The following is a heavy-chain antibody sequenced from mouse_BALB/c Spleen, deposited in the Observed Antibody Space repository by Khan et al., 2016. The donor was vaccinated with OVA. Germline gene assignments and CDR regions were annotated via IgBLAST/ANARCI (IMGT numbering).Heavy chain of an antibody. Sequence: EVKLVESGGGIVQPGGSLKRSCAASGFTISSYGMYWVRQTPDKGLEWVATIDSNGGSTDYPDSVKGRFTITGDTAKNAAYMQMRSLKSEDTAMYYCARSAIWGQGTTLTVSA. J-gene: IGHJ2*01. D-gene: IGHD2-12*01. CDR3: ARSAI. CDR1: GFTISSYG. V-gene: IGHV5-6-3*01. CDR2: IDSNGGST.